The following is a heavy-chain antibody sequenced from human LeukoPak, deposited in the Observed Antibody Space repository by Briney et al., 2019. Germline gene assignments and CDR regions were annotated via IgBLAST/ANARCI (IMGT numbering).Heavy chain of an antibody. CDR2: IVVGSGNT. D-gene: IGHD6-25*01. CDR3: AAVDEAAAFDI. CDR1: GFTFTSSV. V-gene: IGHV1-58*02. J-gene: IGHJ3*02. Sequence: ASVKVSCKASGFTFTSSVMQWVRQARGQRLEWIGWIVVGSGNTNYAQKFQERVTITRDMTTSTVYMELSSLRSEDTAVYYCAAVDEAAAFDIWGRGTMVTVSS.